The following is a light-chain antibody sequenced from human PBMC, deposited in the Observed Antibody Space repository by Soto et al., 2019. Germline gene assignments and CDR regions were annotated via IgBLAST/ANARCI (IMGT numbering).Light chain of an antibody. V-gene: IGLV2-14*03. CDR1: SSDVGGYNF. J-gene: IGLJ1*01. CDR2: EVS. CDR3: SSYTTSTTVV. Sequence: QSALTQPASVFGSPGQSITSSCTGTSSDVGGYNFVSWYQQHPGKAPKLMIYEVSSRPSGVSNRFSGSKSGNTASLTISGLQPEDEADYYCSSYTTSTTVVFGTGTKVTV.